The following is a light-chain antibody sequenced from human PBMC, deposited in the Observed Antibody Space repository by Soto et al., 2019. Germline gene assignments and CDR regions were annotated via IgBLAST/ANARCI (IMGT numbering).Light chain of an antibody. V-gene: IGKV3-15*01. Sequence: EIVMTQSQATLSVSPGERATLSCRASQSVSSNLAWYQQKPGQAPRLLIYDASTRATGIPARFSGSGSGTEFTLTISSLQSEDFAVYYCQQYNSWPLTFGGGTKVEIK. J-gene: IGKJ4*01. CDR3: QQYNSWPLT. CDR1: QSVSSN. CDR2: DAS.